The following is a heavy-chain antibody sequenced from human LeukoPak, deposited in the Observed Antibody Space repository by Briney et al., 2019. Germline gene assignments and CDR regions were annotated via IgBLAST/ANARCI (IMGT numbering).Heavy chain of an antibody. Sequence: PGGSLRLSCAASGFTFSSYGMHWVRQAPGKGLEWVAFIRYDGSNKYYADSVKGRFTISRDNSKNTLYLQMNSLRAEDTAVYYCARRLEVIPAATSPIDSWGQGTPVTVSS. CDR3: ARRLEVIPAATSPIDS. V-gene: IGHV3-30*02. CDR1: GFTFSSYG. CDR2: IRYDGSNK. D-gene: IGHD2-2*01. J-gene: IGHJ4*02.